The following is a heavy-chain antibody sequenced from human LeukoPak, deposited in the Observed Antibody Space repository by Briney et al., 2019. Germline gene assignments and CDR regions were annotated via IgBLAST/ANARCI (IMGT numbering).Heavy chain of an antibody. CDR1: GFTFSSYS. D-gene: IGHD2-2*01. J-gene: IGHJ4*02. CDR2: ISSSSSYI. CDR3: ARVVTSPPSFVIDY. Sequence: GGSLRLSCAASGFTFSSYSMNLVRQAPGKGLEWVSSISSSSSYIYYADSVKGRFTISRDNAKNSPYLQMNSLRAEDTAVYYCARVVTSPPSFVIDYWGQGTLVTVSS. V-gene: IGHV3-21*01.